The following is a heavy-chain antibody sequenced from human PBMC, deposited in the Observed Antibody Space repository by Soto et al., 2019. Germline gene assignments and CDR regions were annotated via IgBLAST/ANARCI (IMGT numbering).Heavy chain of an antibody. J-gene: IGHJ4*02. D-gene: IGHD7-27*01. CDR3: ARANWYSEY. CDR1: GGSINNHY. CDR2: IYYPGST. V-gene: IGHV4-59*11. Sequence: QVHLQESGPGLVKPSETLSLTCTVSGGSINNHYWSWIRQPPGKGLEWIGYIYYPGSTNYNPSLKSRVTMSVDTSKIQFSLNLTSLTAADTAIYYCARANWYSEYWGQGTLVTVSS.